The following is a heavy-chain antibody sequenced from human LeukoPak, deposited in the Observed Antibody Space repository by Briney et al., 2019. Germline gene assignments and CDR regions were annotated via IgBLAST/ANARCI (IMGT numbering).Heavy chain of an antibody. CDR1: SGSISGYY. V-gene: IGHV4-59*08. Sequence: SETLSLTCTVSSGSISGYYWTWIRQPPGKGLEWIGNIFYSGSTTYNPTLKSRVTKSLDTSKKQCSLKLTSVTAADTAVYYCARQSYCGAYYIFGYWGQGALVAVSS. CDR2: IFYSGST. J-gene: IGHJ4*02. CDR3: ARQSYCGAYYIFGY. D-gene: IGHD1-26*01.